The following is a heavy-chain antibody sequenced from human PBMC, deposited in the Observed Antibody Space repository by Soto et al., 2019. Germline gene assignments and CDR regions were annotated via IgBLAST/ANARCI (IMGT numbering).Heavy chain of an antibody. V-gene: IGHV4-34*01. CDR3: ARHVYSSSGSDY. Sequence: SETLSLTCAVYGGSFSGYYWSWIRQPPGKGLEWIGEINHSGSTNYNPSLKSRVTISVDTSKNQFSLKLSSVTAADTAVYYCARHVYSSSGSDYWGQGTLVTVSS. D-gene: IGHD6-6*01. CDR1: GGSFSGYY. J-gene: IGHJ4*02. CDR2: INHSGST.